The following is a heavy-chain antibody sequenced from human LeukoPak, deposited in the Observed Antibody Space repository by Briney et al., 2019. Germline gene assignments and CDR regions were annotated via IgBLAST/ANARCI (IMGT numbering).Heavy chain of an antibody. J-gene: IGHJ4*02. CDR1: GFTFGDYA. Sequence: GRSLRLSCTASGFTFGDYAMSWVRQAPGKGREWVGFIRSKAYGGTTEYAASVNGRFTISRDDSKSIAYLQMNSLKTEDTAVYYCTRVILGKYYYDSSGYYFDYWGQGTLVTVSS. CDR2: IRSKAYGGTT. D-gene: IGHD3-22*01. CDR3: TRVILGKYYYDSSGYYFDY. V-gene: IGHV3-49*04.